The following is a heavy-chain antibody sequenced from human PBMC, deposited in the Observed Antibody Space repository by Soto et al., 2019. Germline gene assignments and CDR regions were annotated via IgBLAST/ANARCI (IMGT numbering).Heavy chain of an antibody. Sequence: SETLSLTCTVSGGSITSRHYYWVWIRQPPGKGLEWIGSIYSGGNTYYNPSLRSRLTIFVDTAKNLISLKLSSVTAADSAIYYCGSGPSTTWIDNWGLGTQVTVSS. CDR3: GSGPSTTWIDN. V-gene: IGHV4-39*01. CDR2: IYSGGNT. J-gene: IGHJ4*02. D-gene: IGHD2-2*01. CDR1: GGSITSRHYY.